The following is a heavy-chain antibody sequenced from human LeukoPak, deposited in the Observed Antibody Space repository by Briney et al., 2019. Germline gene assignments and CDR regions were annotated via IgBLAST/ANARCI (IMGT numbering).Heavy chain of an antibody. CDR3: ARDRGSMITFGGATRVYFDY. CDR1: GGIFSSYA. V-gene: IGHV1-69*13. CDR2: IIPIFGTA. Sequence: SVKVSCKASGGIFSSYAISWVRQAPGQGLEWMGGIIPIFGTANYAQKFQGRVTITADESTSTAYMELSSLRSEDTAVYCCARDRGSMITFGGATRVYFDYWGQGTLVTVSS. J-gene: IGHJ4*02. D-gene: IGHD3-16*01.